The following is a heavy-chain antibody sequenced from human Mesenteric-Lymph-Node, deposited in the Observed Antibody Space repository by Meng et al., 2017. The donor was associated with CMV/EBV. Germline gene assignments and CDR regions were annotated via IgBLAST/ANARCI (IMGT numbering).Heavy chain of an antibody. CDR1: GFTFSDYY. V-gene: IGHV3-11*01. J-gene: IGHJ6*02. CDR3: ARDYPHITGERPYYYYGMDV. Sequence: GESLKISCAASGFTFSDYYMSWIRQAPGKGLEWVSYISSSGSTIYYADSVKGRFTISRDNAKNSLYLQMNSLRAEDTAVYYCARDYPHITGERPYYYYGMDVWGQGTTVTVSS. CDR2: ISSSGSTI. D-gene: IGHD7-27*01.